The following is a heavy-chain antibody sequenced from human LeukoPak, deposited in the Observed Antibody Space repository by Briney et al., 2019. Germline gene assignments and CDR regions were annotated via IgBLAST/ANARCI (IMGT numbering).Heavy chain of an antibody. V-gene: IGHV3-66*01. CDR3: ARDFTVRGVIPAEYFQH. D-gene: IGHD3-10*01. Sequence: GGSLRLSCAASGFTVSSNYMSWVRQAPGKGLEWVSVIYSGGSTYYADSVKGRFTISRDNSKNTLYLQMSSLRAEDTAVYYCARDFTVRGVIPAEYFQHWGQGTLVTVSS. CDR2: IYSGGST. J-gene: IGHJ1*01. CDR1: GFTVSSNY.